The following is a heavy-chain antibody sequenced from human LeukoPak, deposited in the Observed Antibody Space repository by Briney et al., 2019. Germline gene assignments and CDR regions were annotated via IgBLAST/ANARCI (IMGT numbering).Heavy chain of an antibody. J-gene: IGHJ4*02. D-gene: IGHD6-19*01. CDR2: ISTDNSNR. CDR1: GYTFTKYG. Sequence: ASVKVSCKASGYTFTKYGITWVRQAPGQRLEWMGWISTDNSNRNYAQKLQGRVTMTTDTSTSTAYMELRSLISDDTAVYYCAIQWLAKRSYYFDYWGQGTLVTVSS. V-gene: IGHV1-18*01. CDR3: AIQWLAKRSYYFDY.